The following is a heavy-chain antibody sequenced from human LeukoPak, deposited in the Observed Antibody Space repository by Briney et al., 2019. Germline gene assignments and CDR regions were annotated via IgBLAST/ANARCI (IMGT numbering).Heavy chain of an antibody. J-gene: IGHJ4*02. V-gene: IGHV3-7*01. CDR2: INQDGSEE. CDR1: AFSLSRYW. Sequence: GGSLRLSCTASAFSLSRYWMSWVRQAPGKGLECVANINQDGSEENYVDSLKGRSTISRDNAKNSVYLQMNSLRAEDTAVYYCARVSRGYSGYPWDNWGQGTLVTVSS. D-gene: IGHD5-12*01. CDR3: ARVSRGYSGYPWDN.